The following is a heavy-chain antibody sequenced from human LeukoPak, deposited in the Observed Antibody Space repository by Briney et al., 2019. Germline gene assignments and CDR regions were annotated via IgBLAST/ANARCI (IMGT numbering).Heavy chain of an antibody. CDR2: INPNSGGT. J-gene: IGHJ4*02. Sequence: ASVKVSCKASGYTFTGYYMHWVRQAPGQGLEWKGRINPNSGGTNYAQKFQGRVTMTRDTSISTAYMELSRLRSDDTAVYYCASLSGITGTTPFDYWGQGTLVTVSS. CDR3: ASLSGITGTTPFDY. CDR1: GYTFTGYY. D-gene: IGHD1-7*01. V-gene: IGHV1-2*06.